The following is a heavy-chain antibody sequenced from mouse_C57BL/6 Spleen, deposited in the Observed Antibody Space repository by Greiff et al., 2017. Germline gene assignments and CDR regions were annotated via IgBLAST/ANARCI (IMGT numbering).Heavy chain of an antibody. J-gene: IGHJ4*01. CDR3: ARFSYAMDY. CDR1: GYTFTDYN. V-gene: IGHV1-18*01. Sequence: EVKVVESGPELVKPGASVKIPCKASGYTFTDYNMDWVKQSHGKSLEWIGDINPNNGGTIYNQKFKGKATLTVDKSSSTAYMELRSLTSEDTAVYYCARFSYAMDYWGQGTSVTVSS. CDR2: INPNNGGT.